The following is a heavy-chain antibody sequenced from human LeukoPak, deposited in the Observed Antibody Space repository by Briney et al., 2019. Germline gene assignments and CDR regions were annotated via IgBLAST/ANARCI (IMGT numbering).Heavy chain of an antibody. CDR2: ISGSGGST. V-gene: IGHV3-23*01. CDR3: AKVPDSSGYFNNYYMDV. CDR1: GFTFSSNA. J-gene: IGHJ6*03. Sequence: GGSLRLSCAASGFTFSSNAMSWGRQAPGKGLEWVSGISGSGGSTYYADSVKGRFTISRDNSKNTLYLQMASLRAEDTAVYYCAKVPDSSGYFNNYYMDVWGKGTTVTVSS. D-gene: IGHD3-22*01.